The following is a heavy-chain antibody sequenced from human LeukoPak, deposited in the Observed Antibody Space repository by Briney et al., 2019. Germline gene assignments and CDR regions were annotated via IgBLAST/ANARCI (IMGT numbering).Heavy chain of an antibody. D-gene: IGHD3-10*01. CDR3: AKWGLGSYYNPPSY. V-gene: IGHV3-30*02. J-gene: IGHJ4*02. CDR2: IRYDGSNK. Sequence: PGGSLRLSCAASGFTFSSYGMHWVRQAPGKGLEWVAFIRYDGSNKYYADSVKGRFTISRDNSKNTLYLQMNSLRAEDTAVYYCAKWGLGSYYNPPSYWGQGTLVTVSS. CDR1: GFTFSSYG.